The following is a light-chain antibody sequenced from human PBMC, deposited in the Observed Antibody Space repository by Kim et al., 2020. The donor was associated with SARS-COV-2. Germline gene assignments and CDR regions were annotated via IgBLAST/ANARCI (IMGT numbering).Light chain of an antibody. Sequence: ETVMMQSPATLSVSPGEIATLSCRASQTVINNYLAWYQQKPGRVPRLLIYGASTRATGVPARFSGSGSGTEFTLTISSLQSEDFALYYCQQYHKWPPTFGQGTKLEI. CDR2: GAS. J-gene: IGKJ2*01. CDR1: QTVINNY. CDR3: QQYHKWPPT. V-gene: IGKV3-15*01.